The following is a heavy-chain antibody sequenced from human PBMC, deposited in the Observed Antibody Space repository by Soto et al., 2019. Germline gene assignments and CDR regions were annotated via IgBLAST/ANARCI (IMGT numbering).Heavy chain of an antibody. CDR3: VREIVDSFDSSGYPDH. J-gene: IGHJ4*02. CDR1: GGTTNTYTNY. CDR2: IYYSGTT. D-gene: IGHD3-22*01. Sequence: TLLLTCCVSGGTTNTYTNYCSWIRQTPSRDLAWLGYIYYSGTTYYNPSLKSRRTISLETSKHQFYLTLTSVVAADTAVYYCVREIVDSFDSSGYPDHWGQGTMVTVSS. V-gene: IGHV4-30-4*08.